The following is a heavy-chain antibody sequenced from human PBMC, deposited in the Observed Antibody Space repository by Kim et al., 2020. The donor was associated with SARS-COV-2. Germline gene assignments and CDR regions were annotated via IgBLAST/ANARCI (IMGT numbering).Heavy chain of an antibody. J-gene: IGHJ2*01. V-gene: IGHV3-30*07. CDR3: ARDPPYSGYDDAQNWYFDL. D-gene: IGHD5-12*01. Sequence: GRFTISRDNSKNTLYLQMNSLRAEDTAVYYCARDPPYSGYDDAQNWYFDLWGRGTLVTVSS.